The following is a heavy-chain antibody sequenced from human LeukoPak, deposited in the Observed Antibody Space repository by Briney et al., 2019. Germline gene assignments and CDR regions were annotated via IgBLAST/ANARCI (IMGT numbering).Heavy chain of an antibody. CDR2: ISYDGNTI. J-gene: IGHJ4*02. V-gene: IGHV3-30-3*01. Sequence: GGSLRLSCAASEFTFSNYALHWVRQAPGKGLQWVAVISYDGNTIHYTDSVKGRFIISRDASKNTLYLQMNSLRAEDTAVYYCARSGGLQKFDYWGQGTLVTVSS. CDR1: EFTFSNYA. D-gene: IGHD4-11*01. CDR3: ARSGGLQKFDY.